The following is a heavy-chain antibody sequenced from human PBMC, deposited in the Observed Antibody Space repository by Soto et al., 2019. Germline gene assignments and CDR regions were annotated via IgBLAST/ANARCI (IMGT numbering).Heavy chain of an antibody. CDR3: ARAHFGVIRSGWFYFDY. V-gene: IGHV3-11*01. J-gene: IGHJ4*02. CDR2: ISSSGGST. D-gene: IGHD6-19*01. Sequence: PGGSLRLSCGASGFTFSDDYMSWIRQAPGKGLEWVSYISSSGGSTYYADSVKGRFTISRDNSKNTLYLQMNSLRAEDTAVYYCARAHFGVIRSGWFYFDYWGQGTLVTVSS. CDR1: GFTFSDDY.